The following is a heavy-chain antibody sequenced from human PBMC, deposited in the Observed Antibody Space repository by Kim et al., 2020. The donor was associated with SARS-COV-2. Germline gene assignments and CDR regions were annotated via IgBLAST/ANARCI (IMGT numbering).Heavy chain of an antibody. CDR3: AKERGRIAAAGTGIDY. V-gene: IGHV3-9*01. D-gene: IGHD6-13*01. J-gene: IGHJ4*02. CDR2: ISWNSGSI. CDR1: GFTFDDYA. Sequence: GGSLRLSCAASGFTFDDYAMHWVRQAPGKGLEWVSGISWNSGSIGYADSVKGRFTISRDNAKNSLYLQMNSLRAEDTALYYCAKERGRIAAAGTGIDYWGQGTLVTVSS.